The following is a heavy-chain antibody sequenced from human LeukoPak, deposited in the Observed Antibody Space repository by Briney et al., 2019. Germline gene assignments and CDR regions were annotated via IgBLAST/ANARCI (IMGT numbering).Heavy chain of an antibody. CDR1: GFTFSDYY. D-gene: IGHD4-17*01. CDR2: ISTSGRTI. J-gene: IGHJ4*02. CDR3: ARSVGLYGDYDLDY. Sequence: GGSLRLSSADSGFTFSDYYMSWIRQAPGKGLEWVSYISTSGRTIYYADSVKGRFTISRDNAKNSLYLQMNSLRVEDTAVYFCARSVGLYGDYDLDYWGQGTLVTVSS. V-gene: IGHV3-11*04.